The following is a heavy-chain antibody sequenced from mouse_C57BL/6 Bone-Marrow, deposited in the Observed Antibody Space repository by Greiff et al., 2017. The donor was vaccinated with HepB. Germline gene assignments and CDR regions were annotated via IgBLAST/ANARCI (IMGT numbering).Heavy chain of an antibody. V-gene: IGHV1-74*01. CDR3: AISYGSSYYFDY. Sequence: QVQLQQPGAELVKPGASVKVSCKASGYTFTSYWMHWVKQRPGQGLEWIGRIHPSDSDTNYNQKFKGKATLTVDKSSSTAYIQLSSLTSEDSAVYYCAISYGSSYYFDYWGQGTTLTVSS. CDR2: IHPSDSDT. CDR1: GYTFTSYW. D-gene: IGHD1-1*01. J-gene: IGHJ2*01.